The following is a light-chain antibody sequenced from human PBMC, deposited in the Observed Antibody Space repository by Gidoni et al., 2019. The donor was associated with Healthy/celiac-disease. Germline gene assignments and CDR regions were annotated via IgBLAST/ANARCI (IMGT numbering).Light chain of an antibody. Sequence: DIQLTQSPSSLSASVGDRATITCRASQSISSYLNWYQQKPGKAPKLLIYAASSVQSGVPSRFSGSGSRTDFTLTISSLQPEDFATYYCQQSYSTLDTFGQGTKLEIK. CDR1: QSISSY. V-gene: IGKV1-39*01. J-gene: IGKJ2*01. CDR2: AAS. CDR3: QQSYSTLDT.